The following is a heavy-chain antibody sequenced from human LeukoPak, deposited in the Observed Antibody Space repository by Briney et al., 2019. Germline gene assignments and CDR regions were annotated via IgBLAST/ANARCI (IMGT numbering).Heavy chain of an antibody. D-gene: IGHD3-9*01. CDR1: GGSLSSSSYY. CDR2: IYYSGST. Sequence: SETLSLTCTVSGGSLSSSSYYWGWIRQPPGKGLEWIGSIYYSGSTYYNPSLKSRVTISVDTSKNQFSLKLSSVTAADTAVYYCARLQTGLSGHFDWLLYDFDYWGQGTLVTVSS. CDR3: ARLQTGLSGHFDWLLYDFDY. V-gene: IGHV4-39*01. J-gene: IGHJ4*02.